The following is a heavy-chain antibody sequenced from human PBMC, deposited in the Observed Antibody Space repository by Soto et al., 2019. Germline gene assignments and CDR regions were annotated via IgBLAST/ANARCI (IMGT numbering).Heavy chain of an antibody. CDR3: ARGRTVLLWFGEFDAFDI. Sequence: QVQLQQWGAGLLKPSETLSLTCAVYGGSFSGYYWSWIRQPPGKGLEWIGEINHSGSTNYNPSLKNRVTISVDTSKNQFSLKLSSVTAADTAVYYCARGRTVLLWFGEFDAFDIWGQGTMVTVSS. J-gene: IGHJ3*02. V-gene: IGHV4-34*01. D-gene: IGHD3-10*01. CDR1: GGSFSGYY. CDR2: INHSGST.